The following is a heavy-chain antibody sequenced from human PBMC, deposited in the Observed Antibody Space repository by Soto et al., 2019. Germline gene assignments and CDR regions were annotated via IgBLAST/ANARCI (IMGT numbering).Heavy chain of an antibody. CDR2: INPSGGST. D-gene: IGHD3-3*01. CDR1: GYTFTSYY. J-gene: IGHJ4*02. CDR3: ARARVRFLEWLSPFDY. V-gene: IGHV1-46*01. Sequence: ASVKVSCKASGYTFTSYYMHWVRQAPGQGLEWMGIINPSGGSTSYAQKFQGRVTMTRDTSTSTVYMELSSLRSEDMAVYYCARARVRFLEWLSPFDYWGQGTLVTV.